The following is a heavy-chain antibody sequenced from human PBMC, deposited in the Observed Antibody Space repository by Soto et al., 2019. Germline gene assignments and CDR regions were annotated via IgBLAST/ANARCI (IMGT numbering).Heavy chain of an antibody. CDR1: GGSISSYY. CDR3: AREASSSWYVLAAFDI. CDR2: IYYSGST. V-gene: IGHV4-59*01. J-gene: IGHJ3*02. Sequence: QVQLQESGPGLVKPSETLSLTCTVSGGSISSYYWSWIRQPPGKGLEWIGYIYYSGSTNYNPSLKSRVTISVDTSKNQFSLKLSSVTAADTAVYYCAREASSSWYVLAAFDIWGQGTMVTVSS. D-gene: IGHD6-13*01.